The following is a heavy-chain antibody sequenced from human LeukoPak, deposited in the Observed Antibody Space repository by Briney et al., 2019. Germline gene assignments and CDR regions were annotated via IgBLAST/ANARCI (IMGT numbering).Heavy chain of an antibody. V-gene: IGHV3-23*01. Sequence: GGSLRLSCAASGFTFSNYAMSWVRQAPGKGLEWVSTISGSGASTYYADSVKGRFTISRDSSKNTLHLQMNSLRAEDTAVYYCAKDRGVVDYWGQGTLVTVSS. CDR1: GFTFSNYA. D-gene: IGHD3-10*01. CDR3: AKDRGVVDY. J-gene: IGHJ4*02. CDR2: ISGSGAST.